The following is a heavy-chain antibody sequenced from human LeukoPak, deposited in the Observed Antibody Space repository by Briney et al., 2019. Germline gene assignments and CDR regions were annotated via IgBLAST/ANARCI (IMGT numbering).Heavy chain of an antibody. CDR2: IYTSGST. V-gene: IGHV4-61*02. J-gene: IGHJ3*02. CDR1: GGSISGGSYY. Sequence: PSQTLSLTCTVSGGSISGGSYYWSWIRQPAGKGLEWIGRIYTSGSTNYNPSLKSRVTISVDTSKNQFSLKLSSVTAADTAVYYCARDGYGDPDAFDIWGQGTMVTVSS. CDR3: ARDGYGDPDAFDI. D-gene: IGHD4-17*01.